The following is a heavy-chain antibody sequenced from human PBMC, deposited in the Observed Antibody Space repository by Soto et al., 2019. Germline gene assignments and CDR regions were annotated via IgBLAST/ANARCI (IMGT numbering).Heavy chain of an antibody. CDR1: GYTFTSYG. CDR3: ARVNDFWSGYYTAHWYFDL. J-gene: IGHJ2*01. CDR2: ISAYNGNT. Sequence: QVQLVQSGAEVKKPGASVKVSCKASGYTFTSYGISWVRQAPGQGLEWMGWISAYNGNTNYAQKLQGRVTMTTDTSTSTAYMELMSLRSDDTAVYYCARVNDFWSGYYTAHWYFDLWGRGTLVTVSS. V-gene: IGHV1-18*01. D-gene: IGHD3-3*01.